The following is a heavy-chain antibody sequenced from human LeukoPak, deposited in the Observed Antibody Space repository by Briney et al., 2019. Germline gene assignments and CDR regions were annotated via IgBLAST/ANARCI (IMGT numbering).Heavy chain of an antibody. CDR2: MNPNSGNT. CDR1: GYTFTSYD. Sequence: GASVKVSCKASGYTFTSYDINWVRQATGQGLEWMGWMNPNSGNTGYAQKFQGRVTMTRNTSISTAYMELSSLRSEDTAVYYCARARVRSIAAAGTRLGFAYWGQGTLVTVSS. D-gene: IGHD6-13*01. CDR3: ARARVRSIAAAGTRLGFAY. V-gene: IGHV1-8*01. J-gene: IGHJ4*02.